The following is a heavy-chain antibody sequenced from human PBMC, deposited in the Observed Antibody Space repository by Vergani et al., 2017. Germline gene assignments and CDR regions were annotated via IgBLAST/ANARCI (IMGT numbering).Heavy chain of an antibody. Sequence: QVQLQESGPGLVKPSQTLSLTCTVSGGSISSGGYYWSWIRQHPGKGLGWIGYIYYSGSTYYNPSLKSRVTISVDTSKNQFSLKLSSVTAADTAVYYCARGRGYSNYVDYWGQGTLVTVSS. J-gene: IGHJ4*02. CDR3: ARGRGYSNYVDY. V-gene: IGHV4-31*03. CDR1: GGSISSGGYY. D-gene: IGHD4-11*01. CDR2: IYYSGST.